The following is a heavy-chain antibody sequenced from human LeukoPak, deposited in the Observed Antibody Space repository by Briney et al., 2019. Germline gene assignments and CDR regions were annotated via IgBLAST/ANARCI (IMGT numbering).Heavy chain of an antibody. D-gene: IGHD4-23*01. V-gene: IGHV4-59*01. CDR1: GGSFSDYS. Sequence: PSETLSLTCAVYGGSFSDYSWTWIRQPPGKGLEWIGYFYDSESTNYNPSLKSRVTISVDTSKNQFSLRLSSVTAADTAVYYCARANYGGNSEYWGQGTLVTVSS. CDR2: FYDSEST. CDR3: ARANYGGNSEY. J-gene: IGHJ4*02.